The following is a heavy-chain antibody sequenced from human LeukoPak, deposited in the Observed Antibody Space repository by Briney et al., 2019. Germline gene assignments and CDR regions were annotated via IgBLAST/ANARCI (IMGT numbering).Heavy chain of an antibody. CDR2: IYTSGST. CDR3: AREGLNMVRGVIPKEAWGWFDP. Sequence: SETLSLTCTVSGYSISSGYYWGWIRQPPGKGLEWIGRIYTSGSTNYNPSLKSRVTISVDTSKNQFSLKLSSVTAADTAVYYCAREGLNMVRGVIPKEAWGWFDPWGQGTLVTVSS. J-gene: IGHJ5*02. CDR1: GYSISSGYY. D-gene: IGHD3-10*01. V-gene: IGHV4-38-2*02.